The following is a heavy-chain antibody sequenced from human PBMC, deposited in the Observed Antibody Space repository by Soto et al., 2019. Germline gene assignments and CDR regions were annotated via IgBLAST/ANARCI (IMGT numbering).Heavy chain of an antibody. Sequence: VHLVQSGAEVKKPGASVKVSCKASGYPFTSYGITWVRQAPGQGLEWMGGISTYNGNTNYAQDLQGRVTMTTDTSTTTAYMELRSLRSDDTALYYCARDSCNTGSCYVREWGQGTLVAVSS. CDR1: GYPFTSYG. CDR2: ISTYNGNT. V-gene: IGHV1-18*01. D-gene: IGHD2-2*01. J-gene: IGHJ4*02. CDR3: ARDSCNTGSCYVRE.